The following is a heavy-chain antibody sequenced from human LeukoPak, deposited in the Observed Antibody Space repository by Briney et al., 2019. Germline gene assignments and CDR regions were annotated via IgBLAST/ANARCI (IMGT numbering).Heavy chain of an antibody. J-gene: IGHJ3*02. CDR3: ARDRGSSGLCI. V-gene: IGHV3-21*01. CDR1: GSTFSSYS. CDR2: ISSSSSYI. D-gene: IGHD6-19*01. Sequence: GGSLRLSCAASGSTFSSYSMNWVRQAPGKELEWVSSISSSSSYIYYADSVKDRFTISRDNAKNSLYLQMNSLRAEDTAVYYCARDRGSSGLCIWGQGTMVTVSS.